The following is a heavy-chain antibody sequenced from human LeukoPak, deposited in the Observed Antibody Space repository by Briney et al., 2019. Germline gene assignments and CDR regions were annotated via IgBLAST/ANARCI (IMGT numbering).Heavy chain of an antibody. Sequence: GGSLRLSCAASGFTFSSYAMSWVRQAPGKGLEWVSGISNSGGSTYYADSVKGRFTVSRDNSKSTLYLQMNSLRAEDTAVYYCAKDDEQWLVRSFDYWGQGTLVTVSS. J-gene: IGHJ4*02. CDR1: GFTFSSYA. CDR3: AKDDEQWLVRSFDY. D-gene: IGHD6-19*01. CDR2: ISNSGGST. V-gene: IGHV3-23*01.